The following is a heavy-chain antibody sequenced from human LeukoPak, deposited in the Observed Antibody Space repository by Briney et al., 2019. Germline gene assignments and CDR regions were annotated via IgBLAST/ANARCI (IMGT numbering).Heavy chain of an antibody. J-gene: IGHJ3*02. CDR3: ARLYGDHAPYAFDI. V-gene: IGHV4-34*01. CDR2: INHSGST. Sequence: PSETLSLTCAVYGGSFSGYYWSWIRQPPGKGLEWIGEINHSGSTNYNPSLKSRVTISVDTSKNQFSLKLSSVTAADTAVYYCARLYGDHAPYAFDIWGQGTMVTVSS. D-gene: IGHD4-17*01. CDR1: GGSFSGYY.